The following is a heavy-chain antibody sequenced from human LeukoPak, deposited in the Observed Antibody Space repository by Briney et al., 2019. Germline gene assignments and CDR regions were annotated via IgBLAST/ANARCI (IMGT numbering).Heavy chain of an antibody. V-gene: IGHV3-7*01. Sequence: GGSLRLSCGASGFTFSGFWMSWFRQAPGKGLEWVASIKDDGSDKYYVDSVKGRFTSSRDNAKNSLYLQMDSLRAEDTGVYYCAWHIVARQNFDYWRQGTLVTVSS. CDR3: AWHIVARQNFDY. J-gene: IGHJ4*02. CDR2: IKDDGSDK. D-gene: IGHD3-16*02. CDR1: GFTFSGFW.